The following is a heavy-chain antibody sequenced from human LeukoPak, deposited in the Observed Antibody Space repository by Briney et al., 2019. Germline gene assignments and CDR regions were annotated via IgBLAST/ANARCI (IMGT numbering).Heavy chain of an antibody. J-gene: IGHJ6*03. V-gene: IGHV3-23*01. D-gene: IGHD3-10*01. CDR3: VKFRGIQHYNYHMDV. CDR1: GFTSSSYA. CDR2: LTGSGGNT. Sequence: PGGSLRLSCAASGFTSSSYAMSWVRQAPGKGLEWVSGLTGSGGNTYYADSVKGRFTISRDNSKTTLSLQMNSLRAEDAAVYYCVKFRGIQHYNYHMDVWGKGTTVTVSS.